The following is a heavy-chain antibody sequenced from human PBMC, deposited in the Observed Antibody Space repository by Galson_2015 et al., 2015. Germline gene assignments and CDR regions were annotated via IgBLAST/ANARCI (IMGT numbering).Heavy chain of an antibody. CDR3: ARDNAREAGGYYYYGMDV. D-gene: IGHD3-10*02. CDR2: INAGNGNT. J-gene: IGHJ6*02. CDR1: GYTFTSYA. Sequence: SCKASGYTFTSYAMHWVRQAPGQRLEWMGWINAGNGNTKYSQKFQGRVTISRDNAKNSLYLQMNSLRAEDTAVYYCARDNAREAGGYYYYGMDVWGQGTTVTVSS. V-gene: IGHV1-3*01.